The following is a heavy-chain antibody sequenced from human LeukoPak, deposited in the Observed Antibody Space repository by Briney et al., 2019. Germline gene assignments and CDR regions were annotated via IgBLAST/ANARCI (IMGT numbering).Heavy chain of an antibody. J-gene: IGHJ3*02. D-gene: IGHD6-13*01. CDR2: MNPNSGNT. V-gene: IGHV1-8*01. CDR1: GYTFTSYE. CDR3: AGRKAAAVRGAFDI. Sequence: ASVKVSCKASGYTFTSYEINWVRQATGQGLEWMGWMNPNSGNTGYAQKFQGRVTMTRNTSISTAYMELSSLRSEDTAVYYCAGRKAAAVRGAFDIWGQGTMVTVSS.